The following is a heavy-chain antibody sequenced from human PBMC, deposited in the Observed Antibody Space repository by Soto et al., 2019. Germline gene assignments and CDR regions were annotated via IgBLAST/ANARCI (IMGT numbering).Heavy chain of an antibody. D-gene: IGHD6-6*01. Sequence: QVQLVQSGAEVKKPGASVKVSCKASGYTFTTYGINWVRQAPGQGLEWMGWISAYNGNTNYAQKFHGRVTMTTDTSTSTAFMELRSLRSDDTAVYYCARDLVAVRPGWFDPWGQGTLVTVSS. V-gene: IGHV1-18*01. CDR1: GYTFTTYG. CDR2: ISAYNGNT. CDR3: ARDLVAVRPGWFDP. J-gene: IGHJ5*02.